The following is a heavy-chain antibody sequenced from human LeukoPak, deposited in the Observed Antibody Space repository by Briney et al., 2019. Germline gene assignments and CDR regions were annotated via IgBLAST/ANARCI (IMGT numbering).Heavy chain of an antibody. J-gene: IGHJ4*02. CDR2: IYYSGST. V-gene: IGHV4-39*07. CDR3: ARGLSYYGYYFDY. CDR1: GGSISSSSYY. Sequence: PSETLPLTCTVSGGSISSSSYYWGWIRQPPGKGLEWIGSIYYSGSTYYNPSLKSRVTISVDTSKNQFSLKLSSVTAADTAVYYCARGLSYYGYYFDYWGQGTLVTVSS. D-gene: IGHD1-26*01.